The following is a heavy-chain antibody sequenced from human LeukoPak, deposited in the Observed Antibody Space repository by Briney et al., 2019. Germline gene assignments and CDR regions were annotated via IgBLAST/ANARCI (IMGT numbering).Heavy chain of an antibody. J-gene: IGHJ4*02. CDR3: ARVPAATYYYDSSGYYYFDY. D-gene: IGHD3-22*01. Sequence: PQPTRKGLEWIGEINHSRSTNYNPSLKSRVTISVDTSKNQFSLKLSSLTAADTALYSCARVPAATYYYDSSGYYYFDYWGQGTLVTVSS. CDR2: INHSRST. V-gene: IGHV4-34*01.